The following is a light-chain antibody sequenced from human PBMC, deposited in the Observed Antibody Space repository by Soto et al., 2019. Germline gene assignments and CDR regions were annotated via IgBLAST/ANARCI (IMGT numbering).Light chain of an antibody. CDR3: HHKGSLQIT. CDR2: HAS. Sequence: EIVLTQSPGTLSLSPGERATLSCRASQRISGGYLAWFQQKPGQTPRLLLYHASNRATGIPDRFSGSGSGTDFTLTIRRLEPEDFIVYYCHHKGSLQITYRQGTRLEIK. V-gene: IGKV3-20*01. CDR1: QRISGGY. J-gene: IGKJ5*01.